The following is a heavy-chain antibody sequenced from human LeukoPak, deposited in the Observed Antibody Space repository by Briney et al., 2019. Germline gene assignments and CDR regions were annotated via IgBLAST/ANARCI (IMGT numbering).Heavy chain of an antibody. Sequence: PSETLSLTCAVYGGSFSGYYWSWIRQPPGKGLEWIGEINHSGSTNYNPSLKSRVTISVDTSKNQFSLKLSSVIAADTAVYYCARQTTFDYWGQGTLVTVSS. D-gene: IGHD4-17*01. CDR1: GGSFSGYY. CDR2: INHSGST. J-gene: IGHJ4*02. V-gene: IGHV4-34*01. CDR3: ARQTTFDY.